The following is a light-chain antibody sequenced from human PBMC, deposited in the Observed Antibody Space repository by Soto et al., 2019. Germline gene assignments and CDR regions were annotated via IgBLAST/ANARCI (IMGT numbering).Light chain of an antibody. J-gene: IGLJ2*01. V-gene: IGLV2-14*03. Sequence: QSALTQPASVSGSPGQSITISCTGTSSDVGGYNYVSWYQHHPGKAPKLMIYDVGNRPSGVSNRFSGSKSGNTASLTISGLQAEDEADYYCSSYSSSRTYVIFGGGTKLTVL. CDR3: SSYSSSRTYVI. CDR2: DVG. CDR1: SSDVGGYNY.